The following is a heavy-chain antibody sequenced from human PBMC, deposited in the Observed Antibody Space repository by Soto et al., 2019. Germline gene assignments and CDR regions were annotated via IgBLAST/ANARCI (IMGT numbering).Heavy chain of an antibody. CDR3: ARMASSGSLNWFDP. CDR2: MNPGSGNT. D-gene: IGHD3-10*01. Sequence: ASVKVSCTASVYTFTNYEINWERQATGQGLEWMGWMNPGSGNTGYAHKFQGRVTMTRNISISTSYMELSRLGSDDTAIYYCARMASSGSLNWFDPWGQGTLVTVSS. J-gene: IGHJ5*02. CDR1: VYTFTNYE. V-gene: IGHV1-8*01.